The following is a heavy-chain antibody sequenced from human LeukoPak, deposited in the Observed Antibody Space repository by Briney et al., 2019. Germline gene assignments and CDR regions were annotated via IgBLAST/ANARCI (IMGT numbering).Heavy chain of an antibody. CDR3: AKETPNTGWFDP. CDR1: GYTFTNYY. Sequence: GASVKVSCKASGYTFTNYYMHWVRQAPGQGLEWMGIINPSGGSTSYAQKFQGRVTMTRDTSTSTVYMELTSLRSEDTAMYYCAKETPNTGWFDPWGQGTLVTVSS. D-gene: IGHD1-14*01. CDR2: INPSGGST. V-gene: IGHV1-46*01. J-gene: IGHJ5*02.